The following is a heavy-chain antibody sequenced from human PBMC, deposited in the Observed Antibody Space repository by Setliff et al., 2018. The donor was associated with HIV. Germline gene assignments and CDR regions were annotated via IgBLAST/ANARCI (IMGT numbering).Heavy chain of an antibody. CDR1: GYILTELS. J-gene: IGHJ1*01. V-gene: IGHV1-24*01. Sequence: ASVKVSCKVSGYILTELSRHWVRQAPGKGLEWVGGFDPEDGETISAQKFQGRVTMTEDTSTDTAYMELRSLRSEDTAVYYCSTSPRGLGVAATGRRYLHHWGQGTLVTVSS. CDR2: FDPEDGET. D-gene: IGHD6-19*01. CDR3: STSPRGLGVAATGRRYLHH.